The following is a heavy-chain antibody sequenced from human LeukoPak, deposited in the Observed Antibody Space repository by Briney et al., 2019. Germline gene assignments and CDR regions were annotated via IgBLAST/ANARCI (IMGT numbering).Heavy chain of an antibody. CDR2: INTNTGIP. CDR1: GYTFTSYA. Sequence: ASVQVSCKASGYTFTSYAMNWVRQAPGQGLEWMGWINTNTGIPTYAQGFTGRFVFSLDPSVSTAYLQISSLKAEDTAVYYCARDWSGSLYDYWGQGTLVTVSS. D-gene: IGHD3-3*01. V-gene: IGHV7-4-1*02. CDR3: ARDWSGSLYDY. J-gene: IGHJ4*02.